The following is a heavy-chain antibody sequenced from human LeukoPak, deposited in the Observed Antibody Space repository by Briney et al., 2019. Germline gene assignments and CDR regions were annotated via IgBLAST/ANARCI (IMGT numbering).Heavy chain of an antibody. V-gene: IGHV1-69*13. CDR2: IIPIFGTA. D-gene: IGHD3-22*01. J-gene: IGHJ4*02. CDR1: GGTFSSYA. Sequence: GASVKVSCKASGGTFSSYAISWVRQAPGQGLEWMGGIIPIFGTANYAQKFQGRVTITADESTSTAYMELSSLRSEDTAVYYCARRYYYDSSGYYGGWGQGTLVTVSS. CDR3: ARRYYYDSSGYYGG.